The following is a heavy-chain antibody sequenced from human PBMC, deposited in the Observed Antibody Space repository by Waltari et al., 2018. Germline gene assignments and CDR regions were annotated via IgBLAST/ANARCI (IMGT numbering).Heavy chain of an antibody. CDR1: GGSISSFY. V-gene: IGHV4-4*07. D-gene: IGHD3-16*02. Sequence: QVQLQESGPGLVRPSETLSLMCTVSGGSISSFYLSWIRQSAGKGLEWIGRIHTTGNINRNPSLESRVALSVDTSTNVFSLRLSSVTAADTAVYYCVRDIDHKSTWDHWGPGTQVTVSS. J-gene: IGHJ4*02. CDR2: IHTTGNI. CDR3: VRDIDHKSTWDH.